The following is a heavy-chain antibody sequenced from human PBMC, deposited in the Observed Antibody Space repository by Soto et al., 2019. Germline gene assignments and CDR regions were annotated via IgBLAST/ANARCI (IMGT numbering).Heavy chain of an antibody. V-gene: IGHV1-3*01. D-gene: IGHD3-3*01. J-gene: IGHJ4*02. Sequence: ASVKVSCKASGYSFTGYAMQWVRQAPGQRLEWMGWINGNNGNTKYSQQFQGRVTITRDTSASTAYMELRSLRSEDTAVYYCARDNQFLEGLLTSYFDFWGQGTLVTVSS. CDR3: ARDNQFLEGLLTSYFDF. CDR2: INGNNGNT. CDR1: GYSFTGYA.